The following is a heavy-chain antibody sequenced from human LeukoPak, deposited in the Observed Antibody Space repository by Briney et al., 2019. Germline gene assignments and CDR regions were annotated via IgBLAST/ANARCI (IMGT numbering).Heavy chain of an antibody. CDR3: AKEWRWLQSGNYFDY. D-gene: IGHD5-24*01. Sequence: GSLRLSCAASGFTFSSYAMSWVRRAPGKGLEWVSAISGSGGSTYYADSVKGRFTISRDNSKNTLYLQMNSLRAEDTAVYYCAKEWRWLQSGNYFDYWGQGTLVTVSS. CDR2: ISGSGGST. V-gene: IGHV3-23*01. CDR1: GFTFSSYA. J-gene: IGHJ4*02.